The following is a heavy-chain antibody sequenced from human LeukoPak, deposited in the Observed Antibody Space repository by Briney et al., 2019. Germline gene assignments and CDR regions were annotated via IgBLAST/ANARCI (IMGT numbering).Heavy chain of an antibody. Sequence: GGSLRLSCTASGFTFGDFAMSWVRQAPGRGLEWVSFIRSKVYGGSTEYAAPVKGRFTISRDDSKSIVYLQMDSLKSEDTAVYYCSRIDHDFFDYWGQGILVTVSS. CDR1: GFTFGDFA. CDR3: SRIDHDFFDY. CDR2: IRSKVYGGST. D-gene: IGHD3-3*01. J-gene: IGHJ4*02. V-gene: IGHV3-49*04.